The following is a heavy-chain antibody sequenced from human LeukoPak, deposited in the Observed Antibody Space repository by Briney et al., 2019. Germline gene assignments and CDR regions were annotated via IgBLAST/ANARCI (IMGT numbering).Heavy chain of an antibody. CDR2: IWYDGSNK. Sequence: GGSLRLSCAASGFTFSSYGMHWVRQAPGKGLEWVAVIWYDGSNKYYADSVKGRFTISRDNTKNSLYLQMNSLGVEDTAVYYCARDGYIDSCDYWGRGTLVTVSS. CDR1: GFTFSSYG. D-gene: IGHD3-22*01. CDR3: ARDGYIDSCDY. J-gene: IGHJ4*02. V-gene: IGHV3-33*01.